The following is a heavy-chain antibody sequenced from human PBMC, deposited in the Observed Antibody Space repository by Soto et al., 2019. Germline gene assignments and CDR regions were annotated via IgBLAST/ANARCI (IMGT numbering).Heavy chain of an antibody. V-gene: IGHV3-23*01. CDR2: ISGSGGST. J-gene: IGHJ4*02. D-gene: IGHD3-3*01. CDR3: AKMGADAGYYDFWSGSGLDV. CDR1: GFTFSSYA. Sequence: EVQLLESGGGLVQPGGSLRLSCAASGFTFSSYAMSWVRQAPGKGLEWVSAISGSGGSTYYADSVKGRFTISRDNSKNTLYLKMNRQRDEDTAVYYYAKMGADAGYYDFWSGSGLDVWGQGTMVTVSS.